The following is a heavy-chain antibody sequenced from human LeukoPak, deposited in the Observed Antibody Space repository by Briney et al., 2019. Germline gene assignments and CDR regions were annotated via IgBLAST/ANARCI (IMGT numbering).Heavy chain of an antibody. D-gene: IGHD2-2*01. V-gene: IGHV3-74*01. CDR2: INEDGSTT. J-gene: IGHJ5*02. CDR1: GFTFSRYW. Sequence: GGSLRLSCAASGFTFSRYWMHWVRQAPGKGLVWVSRINEDGSTTSYADSVKGRFTISRDNSKNTLYLQMNSLRAEDTAIYYCAKVFHALDCTITSCYGFDPWGQGTLVTVSS. CDR3: AKVFHALDCTITSCYGFDP.